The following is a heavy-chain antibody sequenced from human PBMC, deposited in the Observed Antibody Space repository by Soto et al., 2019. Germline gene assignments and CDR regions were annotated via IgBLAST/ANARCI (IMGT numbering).Heavy chain of an antibody. D-gene: IGHD2-2*02. CDR1: GFTFSSYA. Sequence: QVQLVESGGGVVQPGRSLRLSCAASGFTFSSYAMHWVRQAPGKGLEWVAVISYDGSNKYYADSVKGRFTISRDNSKNTLYLQMNSLRAEDTAVYYCARDGAIVVVPAAIDYYYGMDVWGQGTTVTVSS. J-gene: IGHJ6*02. V-gene: IGHV3-30-3*01. CDR3: ARDGAIVVVPAAIDYYYGMDV. CDR2: ISYDGSNK.